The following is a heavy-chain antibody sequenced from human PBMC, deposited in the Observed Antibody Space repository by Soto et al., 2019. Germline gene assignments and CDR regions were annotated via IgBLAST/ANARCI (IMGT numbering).Heavy chain of an antibody. CDR2: IYYSGST. J-gene: IGHJ5*02. D-gene: IGHD3-22*01. Sequence: PSEALSLTCTVSGGSISSGGYYWSWIRQHPGKGLEWIGYIYYSGSTYYHPSLKSRVTISVDTSKNQFSLKLSSVTAADTAVYDCAGVSTHSPGPYDLRPQHWFDPWGQATLVTVSS. CDR1: GGSISSGGYY. CDR3: AGVSTHSPGPYDLRPQHWFDP. V-gene: IGHV4-31*03.